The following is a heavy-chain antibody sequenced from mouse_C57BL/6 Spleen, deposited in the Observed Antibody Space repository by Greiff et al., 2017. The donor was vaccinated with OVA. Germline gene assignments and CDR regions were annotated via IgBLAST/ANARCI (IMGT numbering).Heavy chain of an antibody. V-gene: IGHV1-26*01. Sequence: EVQLQQSGPELVKPGASVKISCKASGYTFTDYYMNWVKQSHGKSLEWIGDINPNNGGTSYNQKFKGKATLTVDKSSSTAYMELRSLTSEDSAVYYCAREGIYDGYYVDYWGQGTTLTVSS. J-gene: IGHJ2*01. CDR2: INPNNGGT. CDR1: GYTFTDYY. CDR3: AREGIYDGYYVDY. D-gene: IGHD2-3*01.